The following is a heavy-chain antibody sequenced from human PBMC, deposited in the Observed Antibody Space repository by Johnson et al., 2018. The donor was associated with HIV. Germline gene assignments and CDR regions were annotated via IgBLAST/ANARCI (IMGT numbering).Heavy chain of an antibody. D-gene: IGHD6-6*01. J-gene: IGHJ3*02. CDR3: AKGIAAPHDAFDI. Sequence: VQLVESGGGLVQPGGSLRLSCAASGFTVRSNYMSWVRQAPGKGLEWVSVIYSGGSTYYADTVKGRFTISRDNSKNTLYLQMNSLRAEDTAVYYCAKGIAAPHDAFDIWGQGTMVTVSS. V-gene: IGHV3-66*01. CDR1: GFTVRSNY. CDR2: IYSGGST.